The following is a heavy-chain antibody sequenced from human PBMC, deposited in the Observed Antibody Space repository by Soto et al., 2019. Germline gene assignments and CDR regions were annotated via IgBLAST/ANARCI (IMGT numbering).Heavy chain of an antibody. CDR3: ASPLSGRSYDSSGYYYPRSYYGMDV. CDR2: IDPSDPYT. D-gene: IGHD3-22*01. V-gene: IGHV5-10-1*01. Sequence: GEPLKISCKGSGYSFTSYWISWVRQMPGKGLEWMGRIDPSDPYTNYSPSFQGHVTISADKSISTAYLQWSSLKASDTAMYYCASPLSGRSYDSSGYYYPRSYYGMDVWGQGTTVTVSS. CDR1: GYSFTSYW. J-gene: IGHJ6*02.